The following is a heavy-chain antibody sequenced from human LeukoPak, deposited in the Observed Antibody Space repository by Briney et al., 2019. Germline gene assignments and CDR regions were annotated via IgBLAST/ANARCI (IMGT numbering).Heavy chain of an antibody. CDR3: ARDVRGYSYGQRVYYFDY. V-gene: IGHV3-7*03. D-gene: IGHD5-18*01. CDR2: IKQDGSEK. J-gene: IGHJ4*02. CDR1: GFTFSSYW. Sequence: GGSLRLSCAASGFTFSSYWMSWVRQAPGKGLEWVANIKQDGSEKYYVDSVKGRFTISRDNAKDSLYLQMNSLRAEDTAVYYCARDVRGYSYGQRVYYFDYWGQGTLVTVSS.